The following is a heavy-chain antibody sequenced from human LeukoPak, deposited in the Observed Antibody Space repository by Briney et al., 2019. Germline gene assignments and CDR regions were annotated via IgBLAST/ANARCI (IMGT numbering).Heavy chain of an antibody. Sequence: ASVKVSCKASGYTFSSYSMNWVRQAPGKGLEWVSSISSSSSYTYYADSVKGRFTISRDNSKNTLYLQMNSLRAEDTAVYYCAKDPDCTSGICYTFFDYWGQGTLVTVSS. CDR3: AKDPDCTSGICYTFFDY. D-gene: IGHD2-8*01. V-gene: IGHV3-21*04. CDR1: GYTFSSYS. J-gene: IGHJ4*02. CDR2: ISSSSSYT.